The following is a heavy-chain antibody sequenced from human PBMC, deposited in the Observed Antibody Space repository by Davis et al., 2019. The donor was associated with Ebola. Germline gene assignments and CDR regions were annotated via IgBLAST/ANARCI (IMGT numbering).Heavy chain of an antibody. V-gene: IGHV4-34*01. Sequence: MPGGSLRLSCAVYGGSFSGYYWSWIRQPPGKGLEWIGEINHSGSTNYNPSLKSRVTISVDTSKNQFSLKLSSVTAADTAVYYCARGPYWFDPWGQGTLVTVSS. CDR2: INHSGST. J-gene: IGHJ5*02. CDR1: GGSFSGYY. CDR3: ARGPYWFDP.